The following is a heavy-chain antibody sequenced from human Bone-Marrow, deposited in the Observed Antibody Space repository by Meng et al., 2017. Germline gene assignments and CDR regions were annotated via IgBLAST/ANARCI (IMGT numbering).Heavy chain of an antibody. D-gene: IGHD3-22*01. J-gene: IGHJ4*02. CDR2: INPNSGGT. Sequence: ASAMVSCYASGYTFTGYYMHWVRHAAGQGLEWMGRINPNSGGTNYAQKFQGRVTRTRDTSISTAYMELSRLRSDDTAVYYCARGYYDSSCYYQFDYWGQGTLVTVSS. CDR1: GYTFTGYY. CDR3: ARGYYDSSCYYQFDY. V-gene: IGHV1-2*06.